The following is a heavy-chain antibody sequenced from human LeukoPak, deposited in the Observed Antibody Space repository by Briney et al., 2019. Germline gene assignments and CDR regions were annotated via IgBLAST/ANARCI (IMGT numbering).Heavy chain of an antibody. CDR1: GGSISSYH. D-gene: IGHD3-22*01. J-gene: IGHJ2*01. V-gene: IGHV4-59*01. Sequence: PSETLSLTRTVSGGSISSYHWSWIRQPPGKGLEWIGYVHYSESTNYNPSLNSRLTISVDTSKNQFSLALTSVTAADTAVYYCARALLRYDSSSRSLHWYFDLWGRGTLVTVSS. CDR3: ARALLRYDSSSRSLHWYFDL. CDR2: VHYSEST.